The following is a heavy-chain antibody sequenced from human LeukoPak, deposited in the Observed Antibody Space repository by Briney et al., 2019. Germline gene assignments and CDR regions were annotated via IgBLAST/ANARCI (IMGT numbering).Heavy chain of an antibody. CDR3: ARATGTTRNAFDI. D-gene: IGHD1-7*01. Sequence: PSETLSLTCTDSDGTFNSYYWSWIRQSPGKGLEWIGYVHYSGSTNYNPSLKSRVTISVDTSKKQVSLKLNSVTAVDTAVYYCARATGTTRNAFDIWGQGTMVTVSS. V-gene: IGHV4-59*01. CDR1: DGTFNSYY. J-gene: IGHJ3*02. CDR2: VHYSGST.